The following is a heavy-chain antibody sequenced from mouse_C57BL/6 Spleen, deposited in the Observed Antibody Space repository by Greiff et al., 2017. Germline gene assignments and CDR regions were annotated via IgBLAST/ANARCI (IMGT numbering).Heavy chain of an antibody. CDR2: INPNNGGT. Sequence: EVQLQQSGPELVKPGASVKISCQASGYTFTDYYMNWVKQSHGKSLEWIGDINPNNGGTSYNQKFKGKATLTVDKSSSTAYMELRSLTSEDSAVYYCARMGYGRRYYFDYWGQGTTLTVSS. V-gene: IGHV1-26*01. CDR1: GYTFTDYY. J-gene: IGHJ2*01. CDR3: ARMGYGRRYYFDY. D-gene: IGHD2-1*01.